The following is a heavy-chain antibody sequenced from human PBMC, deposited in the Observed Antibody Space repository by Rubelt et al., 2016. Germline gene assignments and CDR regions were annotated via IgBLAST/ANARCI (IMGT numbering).Heavy chain of an antibody. CDR1: GGSISSGGYY. Sequence: QVQLQESGPGLVKPSQTLSLTCTVSGGSISSGGYYWTWIRQHPGKGLEWIGYIYYSGSTYYNPSLKSRVTISVDTSKNQFSLKVYSVTAADTAVYYCARASSGSPRFGFDYWGQGTLVTVSS. CDR3: ARASSGSPRFGFDY. J-gene: IGHJ4*02. CDR2: IYYSGST. D-gene: IGHD6-25*01. V-gene: IGHV4-31*03.